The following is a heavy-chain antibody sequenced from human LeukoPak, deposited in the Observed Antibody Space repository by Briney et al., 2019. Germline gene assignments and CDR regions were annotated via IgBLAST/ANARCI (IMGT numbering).Heavy chain of an antibody. D-gene: IGHD6-19*01. V-gene: IGHV3-48*03. Sequence: TGGSLRLSCTTYESAFSSYEMNWIRQAPGKGLEWVSYISNTGNTIYYTDSVKGRFTISRDNAKNPLYLQMNSLRDEDTALYYCAGGLGSGWRYWGQGTPVTVSS. CDR1: ESAFSSYE. CDR3: AGGLGSGWRY. J-gene: IGHJ4*02. CDR2: ISNTGNTI.